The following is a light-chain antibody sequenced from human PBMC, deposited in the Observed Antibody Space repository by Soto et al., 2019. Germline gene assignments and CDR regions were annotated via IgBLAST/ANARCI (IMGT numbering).Light chain of an antibody. CDR1: QRVSSS. CDR3: QLSQQRSYWPPIT. Sequence: DIRLTHSPATLSLCPWEIVTLSCRATQRVSSSVAWYQQKSGQAPRLLIYDASVRATGIPARFSGSGSGTDFTLTISSLEPEDFAVYYCQLSQQRSYWPPITLGQGTRLEIK. CDR2: DAS. J-gene: IGKJ5*01. V-gene: IGKV3-11*01.